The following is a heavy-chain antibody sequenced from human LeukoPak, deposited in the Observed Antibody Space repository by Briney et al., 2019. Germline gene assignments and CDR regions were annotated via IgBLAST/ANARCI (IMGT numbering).Heavy chain of an antibody. Sequence: GGSLRLSCAASGFTFSSYAVSWVRQAPGKGLEWVSAISGSGGSTYYADSVKGRFTISRDNSKNTMYLQMNSLRAEDTAVYYCARGVLRFLEWLDYYYYMDVWGKGTTVTVSS. CDR1: GFTFSSYA. D-gene: IGHD3-3*01. J-gene: IGHJ6*03. CDR2: ISGSGGST. CDR3: ARGVLRFLEWLDYYYYMDV. V-gene: IGHV3-23*01.